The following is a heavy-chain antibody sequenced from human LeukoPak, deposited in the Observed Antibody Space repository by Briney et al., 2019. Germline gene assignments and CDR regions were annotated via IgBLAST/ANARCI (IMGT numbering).Heavy chain of an antibody. V-gene: IGHV3-30*03. D-gene: IGHD5-18*01. Sequence: GRSLRLSCAASGFTFSSYGMHWVRQAPGKGLEWVAVISYDGSNKYYADSVKGRFTISRDNSKNTLYLQMNSLRVEDTAVYYCAVRGYSYGYLVNWGQGTLVTVSS. CDR3: AVRGYSYGYLVN. CDR1: GFTFSSYG. J-gene: IGHJ4*02. CDR2: ISYDGSNK.